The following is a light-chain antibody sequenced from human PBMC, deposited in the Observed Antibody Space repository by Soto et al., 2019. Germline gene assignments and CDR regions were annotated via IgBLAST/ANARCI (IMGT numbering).Light chain of an antibody. V-gene: IGKV3-20*01. CDR3: QQYDTTLPYT. J-gene: IGKJ4*01. Sequence: ESVLTQAPGTLSLSPGDRATLSCEASQSVNNNYLAWYQHKPGQAPRLLIYGASSRATGIPDRFSGSGSGTDFTLTIRRLEPEDFAVYYCQQYDTTLPYTFGGGPKVHI. CDR1: QSVNNNY. CDR2: GAS.